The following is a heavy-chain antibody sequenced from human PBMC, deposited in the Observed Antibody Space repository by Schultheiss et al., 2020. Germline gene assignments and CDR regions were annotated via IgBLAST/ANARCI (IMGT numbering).Heavy chain of an antibody. Sequence: SQTLSLTCAVYGGSFSGYYWSWIRQHPGKGLEWIGYIYYSGSTYYNPSLKSRVTISVDTSKNQFSLKLSSVTAADTAVYYCARRAGGNKFDYWGQGTLVTVSS. CDR1: GGSFSGYY. CDR3: ARRAGGNKFDY. V-gene: IGHV4-31*11. D-gene: IGHD4-23*01. CDR2: IYYSGST. J-gene: IGHJ4*02.